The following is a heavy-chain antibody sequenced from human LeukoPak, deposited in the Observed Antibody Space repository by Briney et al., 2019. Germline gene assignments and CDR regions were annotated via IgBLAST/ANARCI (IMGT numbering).Heavy chain of an antibody. D-gene: IGHD2-15*01. J-gene: IGHJ6*04. Sequence: GGSLRLSCAASGFIFSDAWMTWVRQAPGKGLEWVGRIKSTADGGASDYAAPVKGRFTISRHDSENTLYLQMNSLKSEDTAVCWCATEPDEAVAVYYGLDVWGKGTTVTVSS. V-gene: IGHV3-15*01. CDR1: GFIFSDAW. CDR2: IKSTADGGAS. CDR3: ATEPDEAVAVYYGLDV.